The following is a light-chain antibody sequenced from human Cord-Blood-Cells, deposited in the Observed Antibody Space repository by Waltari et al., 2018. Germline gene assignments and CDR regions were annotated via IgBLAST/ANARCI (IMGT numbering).Light chain of an antibody. Sequence: QSALTQPASVSGSPGQSITISCTGTSSDVGGYNYVSWYQQHPGKAPKLMIYDVSKRPSGVSNRFSGSKCGNPASLTISGLQAEDEADYYCSSYTSSSTYVIGTGTKVTVL. CDR3: SSYTSSSTYV. CDR1: SSDVGGYNY. CDR2: DVS. J-gene: IGLJ1*01. V-gene: IGLV2-14*01.